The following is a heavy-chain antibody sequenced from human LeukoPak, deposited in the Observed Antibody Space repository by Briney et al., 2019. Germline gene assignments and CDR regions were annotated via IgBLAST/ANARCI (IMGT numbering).Heavy chain of an antibody. CDR3: ARGFYDFWSGYNNWFDP. CDR1: GYSISSGYY. Sequence: PSETLSLTCTVSGYSISSGYYWGWIRQPPGKGLEWIGSIYHSGSTYYNPSLKSRVTISVDTSKNQFSLKLSSVTAADTAVYYCARGFYDFWSGYNNWFDPWGQGTLVTVSS. J-gene: IGHJ5*02. D-gene: IGHD3-3*01. CDR2: IYHSGST. V-gene: IGHV4-38-2*02.